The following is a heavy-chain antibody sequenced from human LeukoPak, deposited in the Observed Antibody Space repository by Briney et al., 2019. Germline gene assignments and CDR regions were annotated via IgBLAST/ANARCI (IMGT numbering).Heavy chain of an antibody. CDR2: ISAYNGNT. D-gene: IGHD6-19*01. CDR1: GYTFTSYG. CDR3: ARDLRLYSSGWYYYDY. Sequence: ASVKVSCKASGYTFTSYGISWVRQPPGQGLEWMGWISAYNGNTNYAQKLQGRVTMTTDTSTSTAYMELRSLRSDDTAVYYCARDLRLYSSGWYYYDYWGQGTLVTVSS. J-gene: IGHJ4*02. V-gene: IGHV1-18*04.